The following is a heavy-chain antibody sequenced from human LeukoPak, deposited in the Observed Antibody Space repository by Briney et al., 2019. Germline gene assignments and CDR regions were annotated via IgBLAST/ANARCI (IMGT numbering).Heavy chain of an antibody. Sequence: GGSLRLSCAASGFTFSSYEMNWVRQAPGKGLEWVSYISSSGSTIYYADSVKGRFTISRDNAKNSLYLQMNSLRAEGTAVYYCARGDRQHIVVVTAAFDYWGQGTLVTVSS. V-gene: IGHV3-48*03. J-gene: IGHJ4*02. CDR2: ISSSGSTI. CDR3: ARGDRQHIVVVTAAFDY. CDR1: GFTFSSYE. D-gene: IGHD2-21*02.